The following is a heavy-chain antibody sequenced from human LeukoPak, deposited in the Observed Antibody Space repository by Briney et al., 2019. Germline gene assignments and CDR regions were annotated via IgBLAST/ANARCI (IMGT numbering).Heavy chain of an antibody. V-gene: IGHV1-69*13. D-gene: IGHD5-24*01. Sequence: ASVKVSCKAFGGTFSRFAISWVRQAPGQGLEWMGGIIPIFGTANYAQKLQGRVTITADQYTTTAYMELTNLRSEDTAVYYCSRRRSGDGNKYSPFDYWGQGTLVTVSS. J-gene: IGHJ4*02. CDR3: SRRRSGDGNKYSPFDY. CDR1: GGTFSRFA. CDR2: IIPIFGTA.